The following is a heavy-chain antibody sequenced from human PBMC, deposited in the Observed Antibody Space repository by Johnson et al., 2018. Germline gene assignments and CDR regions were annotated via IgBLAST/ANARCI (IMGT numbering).Heavy chain of an antibody. V-gene: IGHV3-30-3*01. Sequence: QLVESGGGVVQPGRSLRLSCAASGFTFSSYAMHWVRQAPGKGLEWVALISFDGSNRYYADSVKGRFTISRDNSKNTLYLQMNSLRAEDTAVYYCARDTSGGFSTDAFDFWGQGTMVTVST. D-gene: IGHD1-26*01. J-gene: IGHJ3*01. CDR3: ARDTSGGFSTDAFDF. CDR2: ISFDGSNR. CDR1: GFTFSSYA.